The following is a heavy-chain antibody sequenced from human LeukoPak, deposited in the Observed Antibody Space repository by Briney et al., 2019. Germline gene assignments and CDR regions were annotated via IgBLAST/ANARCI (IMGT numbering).Heavy chain of an antibody. CDR3: ARGRDYGDNAAFDY. CDR1: GGSFSGYY. CDR2: IYYSGST. D-gene: IGHD4-23*01. Sequence: SETLSLTCAVYGGSFSGYYWSWIRQHPGKGLEWIGYIYYSGSTYYNPSLKSRVTISVDTSKNQFSLKLSSVTAADTAVYYCARGRDYGDNAAFDYWGQGTLVTVSS. V-gene: IGHV4-31*11. J-gene: IGHJ4*02.